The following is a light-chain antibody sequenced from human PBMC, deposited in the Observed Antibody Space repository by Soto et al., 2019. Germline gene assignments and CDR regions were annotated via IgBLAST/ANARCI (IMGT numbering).Light chain of an antibody. CDR2: EAS. CDR3: QQYTNWRT. V-gene: IGKV3-15*01. CDR1: QSVSSN. Sequence: IVMTQSPATLSVSPGERATLSCRASQSVSSNLAWYQQIPGQAPRLLISEASTRATGVPARFSGSGSGTEFTLTISSLQSEDVAVYYCQQYTNWRTFGQGTRVEIK. J-gene: IGKJ1*01.